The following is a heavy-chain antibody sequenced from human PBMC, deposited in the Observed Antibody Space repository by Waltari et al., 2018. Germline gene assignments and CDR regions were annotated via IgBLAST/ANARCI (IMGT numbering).Heavy chain of an antibody. CDR1: GYSISSGYY. CDR3: AGAYCGGDCDDAFDI. V-gene: IGHV4-38-2*01. Sequence: QVQLQESGPGLVKPSETLSLTCAVSGYSISSGYYWGWIRQPPGKGLEWIGSIYHSGSTYYNPSLKSRVTISVDTSKNQFSLKLSSVTAADTAVYYCAGAYCGGDCDDAFDIWGQGTMVTVSS. D-gene: IGHD2-21*01. J-gene: IGHJ3*02. CDR2: IYHSGST.